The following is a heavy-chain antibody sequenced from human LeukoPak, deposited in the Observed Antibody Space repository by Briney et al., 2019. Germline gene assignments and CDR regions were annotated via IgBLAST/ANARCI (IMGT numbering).Heavy chain of an antibody. CDR3: AGNIVVVPAAIGWFDP. Sequence: ASVKVSCKASGYTFTGYYMHWVRQAPGQGLEWMGWINPNSGGTNYAQKFQGRATMTRDTSISTAYMELSRLRSDDTAVYYCAGNIVVVPAAIGWFDPWGQGTLVTVSS. CDR2: INPNSGGT. D-gene: IGHD2-2*01. CDR1: GYTFTGYY. J-gene: IGHJ5*02. V-gene: IGHV1-2*02.